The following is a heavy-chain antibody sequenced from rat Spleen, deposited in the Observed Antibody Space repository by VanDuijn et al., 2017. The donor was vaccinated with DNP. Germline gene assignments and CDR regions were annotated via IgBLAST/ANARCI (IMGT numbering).Heavy chain of an antibody. V-gene: IGHV5-7*01. Sequence: EVQLVESGGGLVQPGRSMKVSCVVSGFTFSDYYMAWVRQAPKKGLEWVATIIYDGSSTYYRDSVKGRFTISRDNAKSTLYLQMDSLRSEDTATYYCARPAPNWVPPLFDYWGQGVMVTVSS. D-gene: IGHD5-1*01. J-gene: IGHJ2*01. CDR2: IIYDGSST. CDR1: GFTFSDYY. CDR3: ARPAPNWVPPLFDY.